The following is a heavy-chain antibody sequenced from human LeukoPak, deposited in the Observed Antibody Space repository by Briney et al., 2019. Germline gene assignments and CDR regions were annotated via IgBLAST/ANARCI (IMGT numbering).Heavy chain of an antibody. V-gene: IGHV3-23*01. CDR1: GFTFSSYA. Sequence: PGGSLRLSCAASGFTFSSYAMSWVRQAPGKGLEWVSTLSGSGGSTYYADSAKGRFTISRDNSKNTLYLQMNSLRAEDTAVYYCAKDLTIFGVVLIVLEDDYWGQGTLVTVSS. J-gene: IGHJ4*02. D-gene: IGHD3-3*01. CDR2: LSGSGGST. CDR3: AKDLTIFGVVLIVLEDDY.